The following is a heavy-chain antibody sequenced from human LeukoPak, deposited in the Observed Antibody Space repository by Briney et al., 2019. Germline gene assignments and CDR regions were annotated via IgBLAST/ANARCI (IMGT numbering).Heavy chain of an antibody. CDR2: ISWNSGSI. D-gene: IGHD3-10*01. J-gene: IGHJ3*02. CDR3: AKTRITMVLGAFDI. CDR1: GFTFDDYA. Sequence: GRSLRLSCAASGFTFDDYAMHWVRQAPGKGLEWVSGISWNSGSIGYADSVKGRFTISRDNAKNSLYLQMNSLRAEDTALYYCAKTRITMVLGAFDIWGQGTMVTVSS. V-gene: IGHV3-9*01.